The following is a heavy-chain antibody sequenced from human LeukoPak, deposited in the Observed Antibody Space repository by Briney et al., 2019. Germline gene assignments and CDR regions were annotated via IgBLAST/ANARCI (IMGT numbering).Heavy chain of an antibody. V-gene: IGHV4-34*01. CDR2: INHSGST. CDR3: ARGHSGSHRWDY. J-gene: IGHJ4*02. CDR1: GGSFSGYY. Sequence: TPETLSLTCAVYGGSFSGYYWSWIRQPPGKGLEWIGEINHSGSTNYNPSLKSRVTISVDTSKNQFSLKLSSVTAADTAVYYCARGHSGSHRWDYWGQGTLVTVSS. D-gene: IGHD1-26*01.